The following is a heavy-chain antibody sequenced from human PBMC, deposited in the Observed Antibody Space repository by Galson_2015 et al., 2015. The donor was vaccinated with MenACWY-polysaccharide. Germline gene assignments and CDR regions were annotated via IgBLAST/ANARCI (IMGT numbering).Heavy chain of an antibody. J-gene: IGHJ2*01. CDR1: GFTFSSYA. CDR3: AKSPSGWAGWYFDL. CDR2: ISDSDGST. V-gene: IGHV3-23*01. Sequence: SLRLSCAASGFTFSSYAMSWVRQAPGKGLEWVSDISDSDGSTYNADSVKGRFTISRDNSKNTLYLQMNSLRAEDTAVYYCAKSPSGWAGWYFDLWGRGTLVTVSS. D-gene: IGHD6-19*01.